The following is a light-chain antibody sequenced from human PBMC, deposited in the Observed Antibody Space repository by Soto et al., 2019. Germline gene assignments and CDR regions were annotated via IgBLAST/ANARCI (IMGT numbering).Light chain of an antibody. CDR1: QSVSTN. V-gene: IGKV3-15*01. CDR2: GAS. CDR3: QQYDDWPQT. J-gene: IGKJ1*01. Sequence: EIVMTQSPATLSVSPGERATLSSSASQSVSTNLAWYQQKPGQAPRLLIYGASTRTTGIPARFSGSGSGTEFTLTISSLQSADVALYHCQQYDDWPQTFGQGTKVEIK.